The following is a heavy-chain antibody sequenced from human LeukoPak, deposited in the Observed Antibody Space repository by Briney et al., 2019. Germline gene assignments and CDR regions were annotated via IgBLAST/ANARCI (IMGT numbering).Heavy chain of an antibody. Sequence: GGSLRLSCAASGFTFSSYSMNWVRQAPGKGLEWVSYISSSSSTIYYADSVKGRFTVSRDNAKNSLYLQMNSLRAEDTAVYYCARDDGXRNSDAFDIWGQGTMVT. D-gene: IGHD5-24*01. CDR2: ISSSSSTI. V-gene: IGHV3-48*01. J-gene: IGHJ3*02. CDR3: ARDDGXRNSDAFDI. CDR1: GFTFSSYS.